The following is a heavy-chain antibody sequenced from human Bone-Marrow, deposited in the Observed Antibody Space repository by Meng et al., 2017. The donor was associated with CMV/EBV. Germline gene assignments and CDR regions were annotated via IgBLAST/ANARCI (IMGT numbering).Heavy chain of an antibody. CDR2: INPNSGGT. J-gene: IGHJ6*02. D-gene: IGHD1-26*01. CDR3: ATDSGTPRNYYYYGMDV. Sequence: ASVKVSCKASGYTFTGYYMHWVRQAPGQGLEWMGWINPNSGGTNYAQKLQGRVTMTTDTSTSTAYMELRSLRSDDTAVYYCATDSGTPRNYYYYGMDVWGQGTTVTFSS. CDR1: GYTFTGYY. V-gene: IGHV1-2*02.